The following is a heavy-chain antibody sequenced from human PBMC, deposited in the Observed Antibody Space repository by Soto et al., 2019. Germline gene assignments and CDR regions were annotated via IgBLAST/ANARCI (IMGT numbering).Heavy chain of an antibody. CDR1: GFTFSGYS. D-gene: IGHD1-20*01. CDR3: AITPPHTRGY. CDR2: INTSGSSI. J-gene: IGHJ4*02. Sequence: EVQLVESGGGLVQPGGSLRLSCAASGFTFSGYSMNWVRQAPGKGLEWISYINTSGSSIYYADSVKGRFTISRDNVKNSLYLQMNSLRAEDTAVYYCAITPPHTRGYWGQGTLVTVSS. V-gene: IGHV3-48*01.